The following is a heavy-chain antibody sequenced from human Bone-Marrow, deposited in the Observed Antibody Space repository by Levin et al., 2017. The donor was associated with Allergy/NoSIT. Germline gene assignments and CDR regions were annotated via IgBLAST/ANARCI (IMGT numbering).Heavy chain of an antibody. CDR1: GGSMSNYY. D-gene: IGHD2-2*01. CDR2: IYFTGSI. Sequence: KTSETLSLTCTVSGGSMSNYYWSWIRQPPGKGLEWMGYIYFTGSINYNPSLKSRVSISVDAPKNQFSLNLSSVTAADTAVYYCAGLLSSSRNLYNWFDPWGQGTLVTVSS. V-gene: IGHV4-59*01. J-gene: IGHJ5*02. CDR3: AGLLSSSRNLYNWFDP.